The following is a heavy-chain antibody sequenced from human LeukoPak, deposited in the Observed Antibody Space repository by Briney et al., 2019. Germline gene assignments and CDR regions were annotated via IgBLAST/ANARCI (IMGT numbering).Heavy chain of an antibody. Sequence: GGSLRLSCAASGFTFSNAWMSWVRQAPGKGLEWVGRIKSKTDGGTTDYVAPVKGRFSISRDDAKNTLYLQMNSLKTEDTAVYYCTKATPDSTGWIDYWGQGNLVTVSS. CDR2: IKSKTDGGTT. CDR1: GFTFSNAW. V-gene: IGHV3-15*01. CDR3: TKATPDSTGWIDY. D-gene: IGHD6-19*01. J-gene: IGHJ4*02.